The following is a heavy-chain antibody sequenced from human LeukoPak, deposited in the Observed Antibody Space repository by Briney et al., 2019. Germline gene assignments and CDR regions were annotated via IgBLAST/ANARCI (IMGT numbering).Heavy chain of an antibody. Sequence: SETLSLTCTVSGGSISTNNHYWGWIRQPPGKGLEWIGNIYYSGSTDYKPSLKSRVTMSVDTSDNHFSLKVTSATAADTAVYYCARWRHGYNSVDAFDIWGQGLMVTVSS. D-gene: IGHD5-24*01. CDR3: ARWRHGYNSVDAFDI. CDR2: IYYSGST. V-gene: IGHV4-39*01. J-gene: IGHJ3*02. CDR1: GGSISTNNHY.